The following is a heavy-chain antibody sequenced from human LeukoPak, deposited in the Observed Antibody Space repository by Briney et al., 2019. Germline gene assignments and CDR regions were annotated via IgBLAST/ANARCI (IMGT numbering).Heavy chain of an antibody. CDR3: ARHLSSGWYDHWYFDL. CDR2: IYYSGST. J-gene: IGHJ2*01. D-gene: IGHD6-19*01. V-gene: IGHV4-59*08. CDR1: GGSISSYY. Sequence: SETLCLTCTVSGGSISSYYWSWIRQPPGKELERIGYIYYSGSTNYNPSLKSRVTISVDTSKNQFSLKLSSVAAADTAVYYCARHLSSGWYDHWYFDLWGRGTLVTVSS.